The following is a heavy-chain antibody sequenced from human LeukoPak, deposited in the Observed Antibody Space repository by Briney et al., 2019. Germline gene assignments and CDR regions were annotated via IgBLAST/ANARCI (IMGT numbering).Heavy chain of an antibody. J-gene: IGHJ4*02. D-gene: IGHD3-10*01. CDR2: IRYDGSNK. CDR3: AKDLVTGSLDY. V-gene: IGHV3-30*02. Sequence: GGSLRLSCAASGFTFSSYGMHWVRQAPGKGQEWVAFIRYDGSNKYYADSVRGRFTISRDNSKNTLYLQMNSLRAEDTAIYYCAKDLVTGSLDYWGQGTLVTVSS. CDR1: GFTFSSYG.